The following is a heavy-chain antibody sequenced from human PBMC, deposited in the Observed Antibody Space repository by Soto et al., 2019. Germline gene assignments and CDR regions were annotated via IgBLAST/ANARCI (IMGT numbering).Heavy chain of an antibody. D-gene: IGHD6-13*01. V-gene: IGHV4-34*01. J-gene: IGHJ4*02. CDR2: INHSRST. Sequence: QVQLQQWGAGLLKPSETLSLTCAVYGGSFSGYYWSCIRQPPGKGLEWIGEINHSRSTNYNPSLKSRVTISVDTSKNQFSLKLSSVTAADTAVYYCAREKPYSSSWYHDYRGQGTLVTVSS. CDR3: AREKPYSSSWYHDY. CDR1: GGSFSGYY.